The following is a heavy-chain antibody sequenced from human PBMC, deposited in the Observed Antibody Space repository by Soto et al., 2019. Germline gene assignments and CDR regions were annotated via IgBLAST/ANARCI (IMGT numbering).Heavy chain of an antibody. Sequence: QVQLVRSGAEVKKPGASVKVSCKASGYTFTSYGISWVRQAPGQGLEWMGWISAYNGNTNYAQKFQGRVTMTTDTSTSTAYMELRSLRPDDTAVDDCAREIFWGGFGESNWLDPWGQGTLVTVSS. CDR1: GYTFTSYG. D-gene: IGHD3-10*01. J-gene: IGHJ5*02. CDR3: AREIFWGGFGESNWLDP. V-gene: IGHV1-18*01. CDR2: ISAYNGNT.